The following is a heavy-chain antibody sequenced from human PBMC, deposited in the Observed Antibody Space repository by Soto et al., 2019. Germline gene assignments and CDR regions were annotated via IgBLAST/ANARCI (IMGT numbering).Heavy chain of an antibody. Sequence: PGGSLRLSCAASGFTFSNYAMSWVRQAPGKGLDWVSAISGGGTRTYYADSVKGRFTISRDNSKNTLYLQMNSLRVGDMAVYYCAKDVYTSSWYGFDSWGPGTLVTVSS. J-gene: IGHJ4*02. D-gene: IGHD6-13*01. CDR1: GFTFSNYA. CDR3: AKDVYTSSWYGFDS. V-gene: IGHV3-23*01. CDR2: ISGGGTRT.